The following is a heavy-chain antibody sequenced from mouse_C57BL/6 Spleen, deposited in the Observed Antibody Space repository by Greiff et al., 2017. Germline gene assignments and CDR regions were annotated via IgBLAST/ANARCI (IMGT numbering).Heavy chain of an antibody. CDR1: GFNIKDYY. J-gene: IGHJ3*01. CDR2: IDPEDGDT. Sequence: EVQLQQSGAELVKPGASVKLSCTASGFNIKDYYMHWVKQRTEQGLEWIGRIDPEDGDTKYAPKFQGKATITADTSSNTAYLQLSSLTSEDPAVYYCAPYYYGSTPFACWGQGTLVTVSA. CDR3: APYYYGSTPFAC. D-gene: IGHD1-1*01. V-gene: IGHV14-2*01.